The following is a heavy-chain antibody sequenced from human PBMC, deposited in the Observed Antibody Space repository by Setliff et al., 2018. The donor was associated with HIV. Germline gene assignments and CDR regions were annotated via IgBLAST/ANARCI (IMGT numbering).Heavy chain of an antibody. CDR2: IKGGSGNL. D-gene: IGHD6-19*01. Sequence: GASVPFSCPASGYTFSTSGTHRMRQAPGQRLEWMGCIKGGSGNLAYSQKFQNRVTITRDTSASTDYVEGSCRRSEDTAVYYCAKEVGAGGWARLDSWGQGTLVTVSS. CDR3: AKEVGAGGWARLDS. V-gene: IGHV1-3*01. J-gene: IGHJ4*02. CDR1: GYTFSTSG.